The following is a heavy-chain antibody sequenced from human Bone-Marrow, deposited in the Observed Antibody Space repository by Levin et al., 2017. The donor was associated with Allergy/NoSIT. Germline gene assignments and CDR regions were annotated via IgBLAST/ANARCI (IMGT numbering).Heavy chain of an antibody. J-gene: IGHJ4*02. CDR3: ASKTVNMLDQSDDY. CDR1: GFTFSSYE. Sequence: QPGGSLRLSCAASGFTFSSYEMNWVRQAPGKGLDWVSYISSSGSTIYYADSVKGRFTISRDNAKNSLYLQMNSLRAEDTAVYYCASKTVNMLDQSDDYWGQGTLVTVSS. CDR2: ISSSGSTI. D-gene: IGHD3-16*01. V-gene: IGHV3-48*03.